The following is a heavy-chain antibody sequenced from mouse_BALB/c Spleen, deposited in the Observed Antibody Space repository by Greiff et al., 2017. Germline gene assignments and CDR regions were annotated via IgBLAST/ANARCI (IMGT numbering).Heavy chain of an antibody. J-gene: IGHJ1*01. CDR1: GFTFSSFG. D-gene: IGHD2-14*01. CDR2: ISSGSSTI. CDR3: ARSRYDGYWYFDV. V-gene: IGHV5-17*02. Sequence: DVKLVESGGGLVQPGGSRKLSCAASGFTFSSFGMHWVRQAPEKGLEWVAYISSGSSTIYYADTVKGRFTISRDNPKNTLFLQMTSLRSEDTAMYYCARSRYDGYWYFDVWGAGTTVTVSS.